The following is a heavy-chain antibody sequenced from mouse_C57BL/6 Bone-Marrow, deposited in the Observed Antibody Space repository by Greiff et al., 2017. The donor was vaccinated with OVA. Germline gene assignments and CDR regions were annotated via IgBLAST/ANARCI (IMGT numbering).Heavy chain of an antibody. CDR2: IWSGGST. D-gene: IGHD1-1*01. V-gene: IGHV2-2*01. CDR3: ASLIYYYGSGFAY. CDR1: GFSLTSYG. J-gene: IGHJ3*01. Sequence: QVQLQQSGPGLVQPSQSLSITCTVSGFSLTSYGVHWVRQSPGKGLEWLGVIWSGGSTDYNAAFISRLSISKDNSKSQVFFKMNSLQADDTAIYYCASLIYYYGSGFAYWGQGTLVTVSA.